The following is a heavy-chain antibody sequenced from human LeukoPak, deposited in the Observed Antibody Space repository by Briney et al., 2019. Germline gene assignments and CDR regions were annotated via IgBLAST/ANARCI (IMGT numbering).Heavy chain of an antibody. Sequence: SETLSLTCAVYYGSSGYYWSWIRQPPGKGLEWIGEIHPSGITSFNPSLKSRASISADTSKNQFSLKLTSVTAADTALYYCSRGRDQSKTGDYWGQGTLVTVSS. CDR1: YGSSGYY. D-gene: IGHD2-2*01. CDR2: IHPSGIT. J-gene: IGHJ4*02. V-gene: IGHV4-34*01. CDR3: SRGRDQSKTGDY.